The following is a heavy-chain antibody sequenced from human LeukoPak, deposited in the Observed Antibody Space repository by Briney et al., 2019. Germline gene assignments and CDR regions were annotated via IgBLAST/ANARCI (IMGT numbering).Heavy chain of an antibody. Sequence: GESLKISCKGSGYSFTSYWIGWVRQMPGKGLEWMGIIYPGDSDTRYSPSFQGQVTISADKSISTAYLQWSSLKASDTAMYSCATLPTPSIAARPYYFDYWGQGTLVTVSS. D-gene: IGHD6-6*01. CDR1: GYSFTSYW. CDR2: IYPGDSDT. J-gene: IGHJ4*02. CDR3: ATLPTPSIAARPYYFDY. V-gene: IGHV5-51*01.